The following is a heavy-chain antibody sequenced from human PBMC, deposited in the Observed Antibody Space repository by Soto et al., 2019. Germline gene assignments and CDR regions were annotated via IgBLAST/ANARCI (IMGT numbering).Heavy chain of an antibody. CDR3: ARGRYSSGWFDF. CDR2: IYPGGGT. D-gene: IGHD6-19*01. CDR1: GDSIIDYY. J-gene: IGHJ4*02. V-gene: IGHV4-4*07. Sequence: SATLSLTCTVSGDSIIDYYWSWIRQPAGKGLEWIGRIYPGGGTNYNPSLKSRVTMSVDTSKNQFSLKLSSATAADTAVYYCARGRYSSGWFDFWGLGTRVT.